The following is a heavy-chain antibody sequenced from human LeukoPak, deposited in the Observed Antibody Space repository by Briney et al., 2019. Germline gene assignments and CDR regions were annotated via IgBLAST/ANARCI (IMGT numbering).Heavy chain of an antibody. J-gene: IGHJ4*02. V-gene: IGHV5-51*01. D-gene: IGHD3-10*01. CDR1: GYRFTSYW. CDR3: ARHYYGSGSSGQNDY. CDR2: IYPSDSDT. Sequence: GESLKISCKGSGYRFTSYWIGWVRQMPGKGLEWMGIIYPSDSDTRYSPSFQGQVTISADKSISTAYLQWSSLKASDTAIYYCARHYYGSGSSGQNDYWGQGTLVTV.